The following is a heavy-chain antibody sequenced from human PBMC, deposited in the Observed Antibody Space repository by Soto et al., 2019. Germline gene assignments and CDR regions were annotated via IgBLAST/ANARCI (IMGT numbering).Heavy chain of an antibody. V-gene: IGHV1-2*04. CDR3: ARLNIVRGALDL. J-gene: IGHJ4*02. CDR1: GYTFTGYY. Sequence: QVQLVQSGAEVKKPGASVKVSCKASGYTFTGYYMHWVRQAPGQGLEWMGWINPNSGGTNYAQKFQGWVTMTRDTSISTDYMELRRLRSDDTAVYSCARLNIVRGALDLWGQGTLVTVSS. D-gene: IGHD3-10*01. CDR2: INPNSGGT.